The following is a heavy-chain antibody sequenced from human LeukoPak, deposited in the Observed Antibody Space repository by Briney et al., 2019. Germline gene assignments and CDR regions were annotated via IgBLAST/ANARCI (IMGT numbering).Heavy chain of an antibody. D-gene: IGHD4-23*01. CDR1: GDSVSSYSAA. CDR2: TYYRSEWYN. J-gene: IGHJ3*02. V-gene: IGHV6-1*01. Sequence: SQTLSLTFAISGDSVSSYSAAWSWIRQSPSRGLEWLGRTYYRSEWYNYYAVSVKSRITINPDTSNNQFSLQLTSVTPEDTAVYYCARSGGHDAFDIWGQGTMVTVSS. CDR3: ARSGGHDAFDI.